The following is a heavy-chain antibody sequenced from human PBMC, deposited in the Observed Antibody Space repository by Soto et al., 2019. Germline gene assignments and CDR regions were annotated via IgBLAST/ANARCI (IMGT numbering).Heavy chain of an antibody. Sequence: PGGSLRLYCAAYGFTFSSYGMNWVRQAPGKGLECVAVISYDGSNKYKENSVKGRFTISRDNFNIMVYLHMNSLRSEDTAVYYCSKGSIVGTTKDWFDPCGQGTLVTVSS. CDR3: SKGSIVGTTKDWFDP. D-gene: IGHD1-26*01. V-gene: IGHV3-30*18. J-gene: IGHJ5*02. CDR1: GFTFSSYG. CDR2: ISYDGSNK.